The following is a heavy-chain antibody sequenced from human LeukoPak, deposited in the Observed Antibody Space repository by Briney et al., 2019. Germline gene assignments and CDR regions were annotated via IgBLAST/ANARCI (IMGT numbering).Heavy chain of an antibody. J-gene: IGHJ4*02. V-gene: IGHV5-51*01. Sequence: GESLKISCKGSGYNFPTYWIAWVRQMPGKGLEWIGIIYPDDSDIRYSPSFQGQVTISADKSINTAYLQWSRLKASDTAMFYCARLDYGGSEVVDYWGQGTLVTVSS. CDR2: IYPDDSDI. D-gene: IGHD4-23*01. CDR3: ARLDYGGSEVVDY. CDR1: GYNFPTYW.